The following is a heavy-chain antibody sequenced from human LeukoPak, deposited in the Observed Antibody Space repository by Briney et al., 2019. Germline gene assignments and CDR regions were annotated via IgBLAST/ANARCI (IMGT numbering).Heavy chain of an antibody. V-gene: IGHV1-69*04. J-gene: IGHJ3*02. D-gene: IGHD3-10*01. Sequence: ASVKVSCKASGYTFTSYAISWVRQAPGQGLEWMGRIIPILGIANYAQKFQGRVTITADKSTSTAYVELSSLRSEDTAVYYCAPGSGSTGAFDIWGQGTMVTVSS. CDR1: GYTFTSYA. CDR3: APGSGSTGAFDI. CDR2: IIPILGIA.